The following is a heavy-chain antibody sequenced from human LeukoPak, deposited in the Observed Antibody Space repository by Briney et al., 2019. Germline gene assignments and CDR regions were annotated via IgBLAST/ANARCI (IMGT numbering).Heavy chain of an antibody. CDR3: ARDMVAGAGTVDY. D-gene: IGHD6-19*01. V-gene: IGHV3-66*02. Sequence: PGGSLRLSCAASGFTVSSNYMSWVRQAPGKGLEWVSVIYSGGSTYYADSVKGRFTISRDNSKNTLYLQMNSLRAEDTAVYYCARDMVAGAGTVDYWGQGTLVTVSS. J-gene: IGHJ4*02. CDR1: GFTVSSNY. CDR2: IYSGGST.